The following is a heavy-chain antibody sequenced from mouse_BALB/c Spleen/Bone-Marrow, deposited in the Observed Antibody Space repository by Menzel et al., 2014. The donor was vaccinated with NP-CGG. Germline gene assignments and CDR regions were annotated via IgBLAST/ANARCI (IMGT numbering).Heavy chain of an antibody. CDR2: INPDSSTI. CDR3: AKNYYYGYVAY. V-gene: IGHV4-1*02. J-gene: IGHJ3*01. D-gene: IGHD1-2*01. Sequence: EVMLVESGGGLVQPGGSLKLSCAASGFDFSRYWMTWARQAPGKGLEWIGEINPDSSTINYTPSLKDKFIISRDNAKNTLYLQMSKVRSEDTALYHCAKNYYYGYVAYWGQGTLVTVSA. CDR1: GFDFSRYW.